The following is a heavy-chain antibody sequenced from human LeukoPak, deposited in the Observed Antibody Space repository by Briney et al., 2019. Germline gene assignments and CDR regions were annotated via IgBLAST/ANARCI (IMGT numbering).Heavy chain of an antibody. Sequence: GGSLRLSCAASGFTFSSYSMNWVRQAPGKGLEWVSSISSSSSYIYYADSVKGRFTISRDNAKNSLYLQMNSLRAEDTAVHYCAREWGYSSGWRAFDIWGQGTMVTVSS. J-gene: IGHJ3*02. CDR2: ISSSSSYI. CDR1: GFTFSSYS. V-gene: IGHV3-21*01. D-gene: IGHD6-19*01. CDR3: AREWGYSSGWRAFDI.